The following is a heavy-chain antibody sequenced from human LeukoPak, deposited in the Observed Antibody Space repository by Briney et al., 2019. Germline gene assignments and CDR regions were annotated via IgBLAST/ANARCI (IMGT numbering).Heavy chain of an antibody. CDR1: GFTFSSRW. V-gene: IGHV3-74*01. D-gene: IGHD2-15*01. J-gene: IGHJ4*02. Sequence: GGSLRLSRAASGFTFSSRWMHWVRQAPGKGLVWVSGISTDGSRPRYADSVNGRFTISRDNAKNTLYLQMNSLRAEDTAVYFCVRDGQGSTPLDYWGQGTLVTVSS. CDR2: ISTDGSRP. CDR3: VRDGQGSTPLDY.